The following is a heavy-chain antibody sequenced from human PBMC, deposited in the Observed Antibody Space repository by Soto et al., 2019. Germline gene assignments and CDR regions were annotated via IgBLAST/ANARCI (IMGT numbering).Heavy chain of an antibody. D-gene: IGHD1-26*01. J-gene: IGHJ4*02. V-gene: IGHV4-4*01. CDR1: GGSISSSNW. CDR2: IYHSGST. CDR3: ARTPWEGYTGYYLDY. Sequence: TETLSITFAVCGGSISSSNWWSWVRQPPGKGLEWIGEIYHSGSTNYNPSLKSRVTISVDKSKNQFSLKLSSVTAADTAVYSCARTPWEGYTGYYLDYWGKGTLVTVSS.